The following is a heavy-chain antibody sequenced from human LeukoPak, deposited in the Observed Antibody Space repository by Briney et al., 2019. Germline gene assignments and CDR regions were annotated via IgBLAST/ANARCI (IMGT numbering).Heavy chain of an antibody. J-gene: IGHJ4*02. CDR3: ASNDPGYIFGSY. Sequence: SVKVSCKASGGTFSTSAISWVRQAPGQGLEWMGGIIPIFGTTNYAQRFQGRVTITADESTTTAYMELSSLRSDDTAVYYCASNDPGYIFGSYWGQGTLVTVSS. V-gene: IGHV1-69*13. CDR2: IIPIFGTT. D-gene: IGHD5-18*01. CDR1: GGTFSTSA.